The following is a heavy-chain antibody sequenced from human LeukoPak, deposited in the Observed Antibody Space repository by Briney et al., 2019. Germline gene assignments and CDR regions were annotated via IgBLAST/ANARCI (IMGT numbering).Heavy chain of an antibody. CDR2: MNPNSGNT. CDR1: GYTFTSYD. J-gene: IGHJ5*02. CDR3: AGGRLLSRSGSYLFDP. D-gene: IGHD3-10*01. V-gene: IGHV1-8*01. Sequence: ASVKVSCKASGYTFTSYDINWVRQATGQGLEWMGWMNPNSGNTGYAQKFQGRVTMTRNTSISTAYMELSSLRSEDTAVYYCAGGRLLSRSGSYLFDPWGQGTLVTVSS.